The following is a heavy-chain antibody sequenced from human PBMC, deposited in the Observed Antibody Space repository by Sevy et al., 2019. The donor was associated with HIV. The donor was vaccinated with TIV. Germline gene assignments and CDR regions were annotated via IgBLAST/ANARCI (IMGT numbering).Heavy chain of an antibody. V-gene: IGHV3-23*01. Sequence: GGSLRLSCAASGFTFSSYAMSWVRQAPGKGLEWVSAISGSGGSTYYADSVKGGFTISRENSKNTLYLQMNSLRAEDTAVYYCAKDGAVPWVDDYGDYGGIYYFDYWGQGTLVTVSS. D-gene: IGHD4-17*01. CDR1: GFTFSSYA. CDR2: ISGSGGST. J-gene: IGHJ4*02. CDR3: AKDGAVPWVDDYGDYGGIYYFDY.